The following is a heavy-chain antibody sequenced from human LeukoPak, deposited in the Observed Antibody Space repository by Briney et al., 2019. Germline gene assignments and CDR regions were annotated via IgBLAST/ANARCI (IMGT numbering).Heavy chain of an antibody. D-gene: IGHD1-26*01. J-gene: IGHJ4*02. CDR3: AKAQGSYYFDD. Sequence: GGSLRLSCADSGFAVSSNYMRWVRQAPGKGLEWVSVIYSGGSTHYADSVKGRLTISRDNSKNTLYLQMNSLRVEDTAVYYCAKAQGSYYFDDWGQGTLVTVSS. CDR2: IYSGGST. CDR1: GFAVSSNY. V-gene: IGHV3-53*01.